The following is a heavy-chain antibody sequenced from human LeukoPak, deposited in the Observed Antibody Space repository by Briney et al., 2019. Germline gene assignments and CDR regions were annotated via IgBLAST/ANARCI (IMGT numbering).Heavy chain of an antibody. CDR1: GGTFSSYA. CDR3: ARVFWEYNWFDP. V-gene: IGHV1-69*13. CDR2: IIPIFGTA. Sequence: ASVKVSCKASGGTFSSYAISWVRQAPGQGLEWMGGIIPIFGTANYAQKFQGRVTITADESTSTAYMELSSLRSEDTAVYYCARVFWEYNWFDPWGQGTLVTVSS. J-gene: IGHJ5*02. D-gene: IGHD3-10*01.